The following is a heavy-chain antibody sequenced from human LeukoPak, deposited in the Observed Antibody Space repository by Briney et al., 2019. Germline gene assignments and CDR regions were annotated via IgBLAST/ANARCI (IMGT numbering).Heavy chain of an antibody. CDR3: ARLVDIAATTTNYYYMDV. J-gene: IGHJ6*03. CDR1: GFTFSSYS. D-gene: IGHD5-12*01. Sequence: GGSLRLSCAASGFTFSSYSMNWVRQAPGKGLEWVSYIDSSSGTIYYADSVKGRFTISRDSAKNSLYLQMNSLRAEDTAVYYCARLVDIAATTTNYYYMDVWGKGTTVTVSS. CDR2: IDSSSGTI. V-gene: IGHV3-48*01.